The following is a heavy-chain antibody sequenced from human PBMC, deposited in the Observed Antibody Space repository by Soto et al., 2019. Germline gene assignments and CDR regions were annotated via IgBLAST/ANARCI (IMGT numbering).Heavy chain of an antibody. CDR3: ACSLKSYYTGSGYFQH. D-gene: IGHD1-26*01. CDR1: GGSISSYY. CDR2: LYYSGST. Sequence: PSETLSLTCTVSGGSISSYYWSWIRQPPGKGLEWIGYLYYSGSTNYNPSLKSRVTISVDTSKNQFSLKLSSVTAADTAVYYCACSLKSYYTGSGYFQHWGQGALVTVSS. J-gene: IGHJ1*01. V-gene: IGHV4-59*01.